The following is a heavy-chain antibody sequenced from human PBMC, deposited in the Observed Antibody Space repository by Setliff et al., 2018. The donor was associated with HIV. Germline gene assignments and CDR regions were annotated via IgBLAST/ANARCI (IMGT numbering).Heavy chain of an antibody. CDR1: GHTFTKVD. V-gene: IGHV1-8*01. CDR3: ASGKGVGGVIITGGLDV. Sequence: GASVKVSCKASGHTFTKVDIQWLRRATGQGLEWMGWMNHNSGVSGYAQKFQGRVTMTRDTSISTAYMELSSLTSEDTGVYYCASGKGVGGVIITGGLDVWGKGTTVTVSS. J-gene: IGHJ6*04. CDR2: MNHNSGVS. D-gene: IGHD3-10*01.